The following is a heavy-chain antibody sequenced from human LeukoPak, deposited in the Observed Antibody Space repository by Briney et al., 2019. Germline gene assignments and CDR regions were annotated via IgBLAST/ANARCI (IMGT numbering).Heavy chain of an antibody. D-gene: IGHD2-15*01. CDR1: GGSISSSNW. Sequence: SGTLSLTCAVSGGSISSSNWWSWVRQPPGKGLEWIGEIYHSGSTNYNPSLKSRVTISVDTSKNQFSLKLSSVTAADTAVYYCAATYCSGGSCPNFDYWGQGTLVTVSS. J-gene: IGHJ4*02. V-gene: IGHV4-4*02. CDR3: AATYCSGGSCPNFDY. CDR2: IYHSGST.